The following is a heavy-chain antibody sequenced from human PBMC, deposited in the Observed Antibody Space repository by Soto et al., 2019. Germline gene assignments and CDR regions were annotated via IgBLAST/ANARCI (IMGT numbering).Heavy chain of an antibody. CDR3: AREFVVKTLLNPGSLHFDN. J-gene: IGHJ4*02. D-gene: IGHD2-21*01. CDR1: GYSFTDYY. CDR2: INPKSGGT. Sequence: ASVKVSCKASGYSFTDYYLHWVRQAPGQGLQWMGWINPKSGGTKYAHNFQGRVTMTSDTSVSTAYLELRRLRSDDTAVYFCAREFVVKTLLNPGSLHFDNWGLGTLVNV. V-gene: IGHV1-2*02.